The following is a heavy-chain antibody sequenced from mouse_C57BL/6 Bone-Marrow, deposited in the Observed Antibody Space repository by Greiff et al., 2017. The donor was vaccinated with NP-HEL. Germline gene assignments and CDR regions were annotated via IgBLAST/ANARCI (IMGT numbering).Heavy chain of an antibody. CDR2: ISDGGSYT. CDR1: GFTFSSYA. J-gene: IGHJ2*01. Sequence: VQLKESGGGLVKPGGSLKLSCAASGFTFSSYAMSWVRQTPEKRLEWVATISDGGSYTYYPDNVKGRFTISRDNAKNNLYLQMSHLKSEDTAMYYCARGELWYFDYWGQGTTLTVSS. CDR3: ARGELWYFDY. D-gene: IGHD1-1*02. V-gene: IGHV5-4*01.